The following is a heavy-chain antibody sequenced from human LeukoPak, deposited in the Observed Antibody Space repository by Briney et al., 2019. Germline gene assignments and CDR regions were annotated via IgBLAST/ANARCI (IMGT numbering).Heavy chain of an antibody. CDR2: INSDGSST. CDR3: ATAGGSAWYEY. D-gene: IGHD6-13*01. Sequence: GGSLRLSCAASGFTFNNNLMHCVPQGPGRGLVWVSRINSDGSSTNYADTVRGRFTIYRDNDKNTLYLKMNSLRAEDTAVYYCATAGGSAWYEYWGQGSLVTVSS. CDR1: GFTFNNNL. V-gene: IGHV3-74*01. J-gene: IGHJ4*02.